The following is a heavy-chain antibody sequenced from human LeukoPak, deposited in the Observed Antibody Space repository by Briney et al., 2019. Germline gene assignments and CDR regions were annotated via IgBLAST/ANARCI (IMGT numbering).Heavy chain of an antibody. D-gene: IGHD6-13*01. CDR3: AREDSGSWDQFVY. CDR2: VNPENGNT. V-gene: IGHV1-18*01. Sequence: ASVQVSCKASGYSSVGDAIAWVRHAPGQGLEWMGWVNPENGNTNYAQTVQGRATMPADTSTSTSYMALRSLRSGDRAVHYFAREDSGSWDQFVYCGQGTLVTGSS. J-gene: IGHJ4*02. CDR1: GYSSVGDA.